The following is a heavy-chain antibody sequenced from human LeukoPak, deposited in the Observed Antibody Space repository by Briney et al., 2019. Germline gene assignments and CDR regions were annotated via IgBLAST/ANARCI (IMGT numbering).Heavy chain of an antibody. V-gene: IGHV4-34*01. Sequence: PGGSLRLSCAASGFSFSNYAMTWIRQPPGKGLEWIGEINHSGSTNYNPSLKSRVTISVDTSKNQFSLKLSSVTAADTAVYYCARGRGILSGFDPWGQGTLVTVSS. D-gene: IGHD3-10*01. CDR1: GFSFSNYA. CDR3: ARGRGILSGFDP. J-gene: IGHJ5*02. CDR2: INHSGST.